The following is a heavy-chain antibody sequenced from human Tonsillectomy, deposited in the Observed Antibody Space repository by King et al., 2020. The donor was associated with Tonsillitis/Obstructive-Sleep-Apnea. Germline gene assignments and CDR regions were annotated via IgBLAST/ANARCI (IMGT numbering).Heavy chain of an antibody. CDR2: IYYSGST. Sequence: VQLQESGPGLVKPSETLSLTCTVSGGSISSYYWSWIRQPPGTGLEWIGCIYYSGSTKYNPSLKSRVTISVETSKKQFSLKLSSVTAADTAVYYSAREALDAFDIWGQGTMVTVSS. J-gene: IGHJ3*02. CDR1: GGSISSYY. CDR3: AREALDAFDI. V-gene: IGHV4-59*01.